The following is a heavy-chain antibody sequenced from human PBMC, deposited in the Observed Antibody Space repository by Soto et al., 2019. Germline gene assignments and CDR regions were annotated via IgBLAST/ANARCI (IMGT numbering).Heavy chain of an antibody. CDR1: GFTFSTYW. V-gene: IGHV3-7*01. Sequence: EVQLVQSGGDLVQPGGSLRLSCVASGFTFSTYWMTWVRQAPGMGLEWVAGIKEDASEEVYVDSVKGRFSISRDNAKNSLYLQPAGQRAADPAVYYCATAILAPFSHFDSWGEGSLVTVSP. CDR3: ATAILAPFSHFDS. CDR2: IKEDASEE. D-gene: IGHD3-3*02. J-gene: IGHJ4*02.